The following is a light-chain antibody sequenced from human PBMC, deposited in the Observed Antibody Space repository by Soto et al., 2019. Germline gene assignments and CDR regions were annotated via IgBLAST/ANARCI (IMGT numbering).Light chain of an antibody. Sequence: EVGWTQSPGTLSLSKGERATLPCRSSERISSAYLGWYQQKPGQAPRLLIYGTSSRATGIPDRFSGSGSGTDFTLTISRLEPEDFAVYYCQQYGNSPITFGQGTRLEIK. CDR1: ERISSAY. CDR3: QQYGNSPIT. V-gene: IGKV3-20*01. CDR2: GTS. J-gene: IGKJ5*01.